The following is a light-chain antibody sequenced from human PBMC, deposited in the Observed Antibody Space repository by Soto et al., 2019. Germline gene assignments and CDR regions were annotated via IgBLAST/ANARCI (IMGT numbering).Light chain of an antibody. CDR3: HQYGGSPPFT. CDR1: QSVSSNY. CDR2: GAS. V-gene: IGKV3-20*01. Sequence: EIVLTQSPGTLSLSPGERATLSCRASQSVSSNYLAWYQQKPGQASRLLIYGASNRASGIPDRFSGGASGTGFTLTINRLEPEDFAVYFCHQYGGSPPFTFGQGTKVDIK. J-gene: IGKJ2*01.